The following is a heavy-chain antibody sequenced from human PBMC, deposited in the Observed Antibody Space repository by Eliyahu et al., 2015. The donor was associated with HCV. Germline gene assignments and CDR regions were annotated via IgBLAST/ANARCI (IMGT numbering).Heavy chain of an antibody. CDR3: ARDFYYGSGTYPTH. CDR1: GFTFSXSY. CDR2: IXSSDSTI. V-gene: IGHV3-11*01. J-gene: IGHJ4*02. D-gene: IGHD3-10*01. Sequence: QVQLVESGGGLVKPGGSLRLSCAASGFTFSXSYLXWXRQAPGKGLEXVSYIXSSDSTIYYADSVKGRFTIXRDNAKNSLYLQMNSLRAEDTAVYYCARDFYYGSGTYPTHWGQGTLVTVSS.